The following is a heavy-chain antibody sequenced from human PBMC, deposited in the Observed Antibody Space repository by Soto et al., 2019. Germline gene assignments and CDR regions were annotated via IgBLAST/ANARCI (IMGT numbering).Heavy chain of an antibody. CDR3: ARDFTGRFRRYFDWPHTAGMDV. D-gene: IGHD3-9*01. V-gene: IGHV3-48*02. CDR1: GFTFSTYA. Sequence: PGGSLRLSCAASGFTFSTYAMTWVRQAPGKGLEWVSYISSSSSTIYYADSVKGRFTISRDNAKNSLYLQMNSLRDEDTAVYYCARDFTGRFRRYFDWPHTAGMDVWGQGTTVTVSS. J-gene: IGHJ6*02. CDR2: ISSSSSTI.